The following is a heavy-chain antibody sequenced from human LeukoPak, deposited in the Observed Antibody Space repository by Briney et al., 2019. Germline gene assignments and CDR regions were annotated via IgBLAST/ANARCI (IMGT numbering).Heavy chain of an antibody. V-gene: IGHV4-4*07. CDR3: ARSRGGPSGYVNWFDP. J-gene: IGHJ5*02. CDR1: GGSISSYY. Sequence: SETLSLTCTVSGGSISSYYWSWIRQPAGKGLEWIGRIYTGGSTNYNPSLKSRVTMSVDTSKNQFSLKLSSVTAADTAVYYCARSRGGPSGYVNWFDPWGQGTLVTVSS. D-gene: IGHD3-3*01. CDR2: IYTGGST.